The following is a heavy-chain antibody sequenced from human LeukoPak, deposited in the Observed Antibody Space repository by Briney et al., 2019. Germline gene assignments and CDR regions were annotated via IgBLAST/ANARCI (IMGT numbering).Heavy chain of an antibody. D-gene: IGHD2-2*01. CDR2: ISAYNGNT. Sequence: VASVKVSCKASGYTFTSYAMHWVRQAPGQGLEWMGWISAYNGNTNYAQKLQGRVTMTTDTSTSTAYMELRSLRSDDTAVYYCARVRDHGCSSTSCYSDYYYYGMDVWGQGTTVTVSS. CDR1: GYTFTSYA. J-gene: IGHJ6*02. CDR3: ARVRDHGCSSTSCYSDYYYYGMDV. V-gene: IGHV1-18*01.